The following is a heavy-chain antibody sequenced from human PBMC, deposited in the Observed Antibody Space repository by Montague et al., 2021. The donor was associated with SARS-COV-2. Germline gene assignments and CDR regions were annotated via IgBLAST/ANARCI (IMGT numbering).Heavy chain of an antibody. V-gene: IGHV4-59*01. Sequence: SETLSLTCTVSGGSISSYYWSWIRQPPGKGLEWIGYIYYSGSTNYNPSLKSRVTKSVDTSKNQFSLKLSSVTAADTAVYYCARGSGWMGNAFDIWGQGTMVTVSS. CDR2: IYYSGST. D-gene: IGHD6-19*01. CDR1: GGSISSYY. CDR3: ARGSGWMGNAFDI. J-gene: IGHJ3*02.